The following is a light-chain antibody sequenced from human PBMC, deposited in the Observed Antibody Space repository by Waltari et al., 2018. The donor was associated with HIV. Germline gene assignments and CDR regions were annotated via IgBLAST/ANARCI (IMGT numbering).Light chain of an antibody. CDR2: AVR. V-gene: IGLV2-14*01. J-gene: IGLJ2*01. CDR3: SSYARDISII. Sequence: QSALTQPASVSGSPGQSITITCAGTSDDVGGYDHVAWYQQIMGSPPNPIIFAVRHRPSVVSARFSGSKSGNTASLTIPGLRPDDEAVYFCSSYARDISIIFGGGTRLTV. CDR1: SDDVGGYDH.